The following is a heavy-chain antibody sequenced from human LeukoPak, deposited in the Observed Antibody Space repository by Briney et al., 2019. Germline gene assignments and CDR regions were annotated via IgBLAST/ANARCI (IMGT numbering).Heavy chain of an antibody. CDR2: IKQDGSEK. CDR1: GFTFSSYW. Sequence: GGSLRLSCAASGFTFSSYWMSWVRQAPGKGLEWVANIKQDGSEKYYVDSVKGRFTISRDNAKNSLYLQMNGLRAEDTAVYYCAREGSDWNYYYYMDVWGKGTTVTISS. CDR3: AREGSDWNYYYYMDV. D-gene: IGHD6-19*01. J-gene: IGHJ6*03. V-gene: IGHV3-7*01.